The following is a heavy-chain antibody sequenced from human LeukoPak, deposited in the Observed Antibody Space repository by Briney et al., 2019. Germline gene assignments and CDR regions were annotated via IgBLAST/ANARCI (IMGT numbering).Heavy chain of an antibody. D-gene: IGHD6-19*01. J-gene: IGHJ4*02. CDR3: ARVLGGKRIAGA. Sequence: ASVKVSCKASGYTFTGYYMHWVRQAPGQGLEWMGWITPNSAGTNYAQKFQGRVTMTRDTSISTAYMELRRVRSDDTGVYYCARVLGGKRIAGAWGQGTLVSVSS. V-gene: IGHV1-2*02. CDR2: ITPNSAGT. CDR1: GYTFTGYY.